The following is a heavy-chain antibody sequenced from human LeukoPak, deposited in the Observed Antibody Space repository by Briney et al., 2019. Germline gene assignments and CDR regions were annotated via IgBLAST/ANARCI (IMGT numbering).Heavy chain of an antibody. J-gene: IGHJ4*02. D-gene: IGHD6-13*01. CDR1: GFTFSSYW. Sequence: GGSLRLSCAASGFTFSSYWMSWVRQAPGKGLEWVDNIKQDGSEKYYVDSVKGRFTISRDNAKNSLYPQMNSLRAEDTAVYYCARDRPLYSSSWATIDYWGQGTLVTVSS. V-gene: IGHV3-7*01. CDR3: ARDRPLYSSSWATIDY. CDR2: IKQDGSEK.